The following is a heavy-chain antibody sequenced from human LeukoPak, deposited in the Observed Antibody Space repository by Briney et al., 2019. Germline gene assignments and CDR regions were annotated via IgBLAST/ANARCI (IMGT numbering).Heavy chain of an antibody. V-gene: IGHV6-1*01. CDR1: GDSVPSNRAA. CDR2: TYYRCKRYN. J-gene: IGHJ3*02. CDR3: ARDLCSSTTCYRAFDI. Sequence: SQTLSLTCAICGDSVPSNRAAGKWIRQSPSRGLEWLGRTYYRCKRYNDYAVSVKSRITINPDTSKNQFSLQLNSVTPEDTAMYYCARDLCSSTTCYRAFDIWGQGTMVTVSS. D-gene: IGHD2-2*01.